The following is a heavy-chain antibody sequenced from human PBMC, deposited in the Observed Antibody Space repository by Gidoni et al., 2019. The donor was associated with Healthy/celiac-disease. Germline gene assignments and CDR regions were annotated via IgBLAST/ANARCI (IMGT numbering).Heavy chain of an antibody. CDR1: GGSFSGYY. J-gene: IGHJ3*02. CDR3: ARGPVADAFDI. CDR2: INHSGST. V-gene: IGHV4-34*01. Sequence: QVQLQQWGAGLLKPSATLSLTCAVYGGSFSGYYWSWIRQPPGKGLEWIGEINHSGSTNYNPSLKSRVTISVDTSKNQFSLKLSSVTAADTAVYYCARGPVADAFDIWGQGTMVTVSS. D-gene: IGHD2-15*01.